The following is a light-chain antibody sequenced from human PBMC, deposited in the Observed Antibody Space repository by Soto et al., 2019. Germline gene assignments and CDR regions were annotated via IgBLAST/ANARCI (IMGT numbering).Light chain of an antibody. CDR2: RAS. CDR1: QNIYSN. J-gene: IGKJ1*01. CDR3: QQYNSYSPT. Sequence: IVMTQSPATLSVSPGERATFSCRASQNIYSNIAWYQQRPGQAPRLLIYRASTRATGVPARFSGSGSGTEFTLTISSLQPGDSATYYCQQYNSYSPTFGQGTKVEVK. V-gene: IGKV3-15*01.